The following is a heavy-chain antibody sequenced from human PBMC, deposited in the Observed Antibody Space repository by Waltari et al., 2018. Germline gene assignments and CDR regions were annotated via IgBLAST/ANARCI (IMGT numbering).Heavy chain of an antibody. V-gene: IGHV4-39*07. CDR3: VRGYPDIVATISDY. CDR1: RSSIRNTNYY. D-gene: IGHD5-12*01. CDR2: FYKSGTT. Sequence: QLQLQESGPGLVKPSETLSLTCTVSRSSIRNTNYYWGWVRQPPGKGLEWIGSFYKSGTTYDSPSLKSRVTISVDTANNQFSLKLNSVTAADTAVYYCVRGYPDIVATISDYWGQGTLVIVSS. J-gene: IGHJ4*02.